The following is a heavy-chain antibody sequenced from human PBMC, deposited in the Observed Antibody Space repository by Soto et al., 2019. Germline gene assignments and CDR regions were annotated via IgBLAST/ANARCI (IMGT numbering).Heavy chain of an antibody. CDR3: AREVIAAPLYYFDY. Sequence: SDTLSLTCTVSVGSIRRYYWSWIRQPAGKGLEWIGRIFTSGSINNNPSFKGRVTMSVDTSKNQFSLKLSSVTAADTAVYYCAREVIAAPLYYFDYWGQGTLVTVSS. D-gene: IGHD6-6*01. J-gene: IGHJ4*02. CDR1: VGSIRRYY. V-gene: IGHV4-4*07. CDR2: IFTSGSI.